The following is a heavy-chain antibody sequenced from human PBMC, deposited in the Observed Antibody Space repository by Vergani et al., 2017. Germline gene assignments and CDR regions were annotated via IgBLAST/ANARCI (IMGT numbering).Heavy chain of an antibody. V-gene: IGHV3-13*01. Sequence: EVQLVESGGDLVRPGGSLRLSCAASGFTFNNYDMHWVRQLPGKSLEWVSAIGTAGDTYYRDSVQGRFTISRENAKNSLFLQLNSLRDGDTAVYFCARGGSAIFTMAYMDVWGTGAAVTVSS. CDR2: IGTAGDT. CDR1: GFTFNNYD. J-gene: IGHJ6*03. D-gene: IGHD3-3*01. CDR3: ARGGSAIFTMAYMDV.